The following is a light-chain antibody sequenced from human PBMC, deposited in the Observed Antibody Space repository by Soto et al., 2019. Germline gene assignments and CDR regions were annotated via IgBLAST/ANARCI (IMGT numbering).Light chain of an antibody. CDR3: QKSSSIPYT. Sequence: DIQMTQSPSSLSASVGDRVTITCRASQTISTYLNWYQQNPGKAHKLLIYAASNLQNGVPSRFSGSGSGTDFTLTISSLQTEDFATYYCQKSSSIPYTFGQGTKLEIK. V-gene: IGKV1-39*01. CDR2: AAS. J-gene: IGKJ2*01. CDR1: QTISTY.